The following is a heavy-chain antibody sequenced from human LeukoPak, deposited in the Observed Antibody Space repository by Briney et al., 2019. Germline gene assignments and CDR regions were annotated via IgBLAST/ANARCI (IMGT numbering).Heavy chain of an antibody. D-gene: IGHD3-3*01. CDR2: INHSGST. Sequence: SETLSLTCAVYGGSFSGYYWSWIRQPPGKGLEWIGEINHSGSTNYNPSLKSRVTISVDTSKNQFSLKLSSVTAADTAVYYCALCSYYDFWSGYLDAFDIWGQGTMVTVSS. CDR3: ALCSYYDFWSGYLDAFDI. J-gene: IGHJ3*02. CDR1: GGSFSGYY. V-gene: IGHV4-34*01.